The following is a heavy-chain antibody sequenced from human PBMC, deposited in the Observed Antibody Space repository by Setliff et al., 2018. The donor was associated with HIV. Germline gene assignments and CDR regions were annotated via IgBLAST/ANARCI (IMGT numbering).Heavy chain of an antibody. D-gene: IGHD3-3*01. CDR1: GGSIRRHY. V-gene: IGHV4-59*11. CDR3: ARDVAPPLAGDVWSGNGL. J-gene: IGHJ4*02. Sequence: PSETLSLTCSVSGGSIRRHYWSWIRQAPGKGLQWIGNVYYRAKTGATTDHNPSLRSRISISLDVSKNQLSLRLRAVTAADTAISYCARDVAPPLAGDVWSGNGLWGQGTQVTVSS. CDR2: VYYRAKTGATT.